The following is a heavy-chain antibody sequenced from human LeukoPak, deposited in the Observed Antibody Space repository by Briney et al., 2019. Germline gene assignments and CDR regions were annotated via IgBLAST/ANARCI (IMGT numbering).Heavy chain of an antibody. CDR3: ARDIGYKAFDY. CDR1: GFTFSSYG. CDR2: INDDGSEQ. Sequence: GGSLRLSCAASGFTFSSYGMHWVRQAPGKGLEWVAHINDDGSEQNYVGSVKGRFTISRDNGKNSVYMQMNSLRAEDTAVYYCARDIGYKAFDYWGQGTLVSVSS. V-gene: IGHV3-7*05. J-gene: IGHJ4*02. D-gene: IGHD5-24*01.